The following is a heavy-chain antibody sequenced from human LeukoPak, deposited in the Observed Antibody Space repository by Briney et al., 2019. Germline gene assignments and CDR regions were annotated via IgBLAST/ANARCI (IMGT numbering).Heavy chain of an antibody. CDR2: INPSGST. V-gene: IGHV4-34*01. CDR3: ARYHYRLQLWLPRAYAFDI. J-gene: IGHJ3*02. D-gene: IGHD5-18*01. CDR1: GGSFSGYY. Sequence: SETLSLTCAVYGGSFSGYYWSWIRQPPGKGLEWIGEINPSGSTNYNPSLKSRVTISVDTSKNQFSLKLSSVTAADTAVYYCARYHYRLQLWLPRAYAFDIWGQGTMVTVSS.